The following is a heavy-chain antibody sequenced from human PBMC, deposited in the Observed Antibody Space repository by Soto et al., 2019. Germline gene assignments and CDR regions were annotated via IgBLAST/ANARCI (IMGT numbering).Heavy chain of an antibody. J-gene: IGHJ5*02. CDR1: GFTFSDYD. Sequence: GGSLRLSCAASGFTFSDYDISWIRQAPWKGLEWVSYISSSGSTIYYADSVKGRFTISRDNAKKSLYLQMNSLRAEDTAVYYCATDQDYYDSSGYYHRWFDPWGQRTQVTVCS. CDR3: ATDQDYYDSSGYYHRWFDP. V-gene: IGHV3-11*01. D-gene: IGHD3-22*01. CDR2: ISSSGSTI.